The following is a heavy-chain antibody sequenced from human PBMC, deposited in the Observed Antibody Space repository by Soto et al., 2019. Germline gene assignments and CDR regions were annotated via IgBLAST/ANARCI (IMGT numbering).Heavy chain of an antibody. J-gene: IGHJ4*02. CDR3: AKWDSSAWYDY. D-gene: IGHD6-19*01. V-gene: IGHV4-59*11. CDR2: IYHSGST. Sequence: SETLSLTCTVSGGSISSHYWSWIRQPPGKGLEWIGYIYHSGSTYYADSVKGRFTISRDNSKNTLYLQMNSLRAEDSALFYCAKWDSSAWYDYWGRGTLVTVSS. CDR1: GGSISSHY.